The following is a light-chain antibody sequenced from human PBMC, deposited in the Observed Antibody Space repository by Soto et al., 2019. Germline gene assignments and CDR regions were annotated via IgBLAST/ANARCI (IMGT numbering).Light chain of an antibody. CDR3: SSYTSGNRSYV. J-gene: IGLJ1*01. Sequence: QSVLTQPASVSGSPGQSITISCTGTSSDIGAYTSVSWYQQHPGKAPKVMIYEVSKRPSGVSNRFSGSKSGNTASLTISGLQGEDEAHYYCSSYTSGNRSYVFGTGTKVTVL. CDR2: EVS. CDR1: SSDIGAYTS. V-gene: IGLV2-14*01.